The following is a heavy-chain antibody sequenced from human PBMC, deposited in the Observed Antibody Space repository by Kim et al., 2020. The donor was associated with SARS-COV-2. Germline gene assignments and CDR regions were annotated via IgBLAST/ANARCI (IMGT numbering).Heavy chain of an antibody. V-gene: IGHV1-18*01. J-gene: IGHJ4*02. Sequence: NTNYAQELQGRVTRTTDTSTSTAYMELRSLRSDDTAVYYCARDLHDYGDYWGQGTLVTVSS. CDR3: ARDLHDYGDY. CDR2: NT.